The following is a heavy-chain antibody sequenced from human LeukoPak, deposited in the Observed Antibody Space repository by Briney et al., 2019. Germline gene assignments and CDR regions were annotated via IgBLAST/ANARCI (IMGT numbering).Heavy chain of an antibody. D-gene: IGHD1-26*01. V-gene: IGHV3-23*01. CDR3: AKDQYSGSSSPFDC. CDR2: ISGSGGST. J-gene: IGHJ4*02. Sequence: GGSLRLSCAASGFTFSDYYMSWVRQAPGKGLEWVSAISGSGGSTYYADSVKGRFTISRDNSKNTLYLQMNSLRAEDTAVYYCAKDQYSGSSSPFDCWGQGTLVTVSS. CDR1: GFTFSDYY.